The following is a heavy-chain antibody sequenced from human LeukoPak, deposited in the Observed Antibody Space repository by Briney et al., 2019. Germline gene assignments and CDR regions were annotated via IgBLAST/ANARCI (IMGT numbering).Heavy chain of an antibody. CDR2: IHPKSGDT. D-gene: IGHD3-10*01. J-gene: IGHJ4*02. CDR1: GYTFTYHY. CDR3: ARDRGFEILDY. Sequence: ASVKVSCKTSGYTFTYHYFHWLRQAPGQGLEWMGWIHPKSGDTNYAERFQGRVSLTRDTSISTAYMELSSLRSDDTAVYYCARDRGFEILDYWGQGTLVTVSS. V-gene: IGHV1-2*02.